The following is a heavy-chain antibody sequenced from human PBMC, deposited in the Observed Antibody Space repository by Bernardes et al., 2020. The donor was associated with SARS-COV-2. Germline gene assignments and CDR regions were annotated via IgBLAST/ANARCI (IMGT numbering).Heavy chain of an antibody. CDR1: GYSFTSYW. Sequence: GESLKISCKGSGYSFTSYWIGWVRQMPGKGLEWMSIINPDDSDTRYSPSFQGQVTISADRSMRTAYLQWSSLRASDTAIYYCARHPMASYFDYWGQGTLVIVTS. CDR3: ARHPMASYFDY. J-gene: IGHJ4*02. CDR2: INPDDSDT. V-gene: IGHV5-51*01.